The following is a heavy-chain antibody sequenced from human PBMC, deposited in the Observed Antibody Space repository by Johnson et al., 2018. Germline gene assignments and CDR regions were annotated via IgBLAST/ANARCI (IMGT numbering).Heavy chain of an antibody. V-gene: IGHV3-48*01. CDR1: GFTFSSYS. Sequence: VQLVQSGGGVVQPGRSLRLSCAASGFTFSSYSMNWVRQAPGKGLAWVSYISSSSSTIYYADSVKGRFTLSRDNSKNTLYLQMNSLKAEDTAVYYCARDESSGYYGYVQHWGQGNLVTVS. D-gene: IGHD3-22*01. CDR2: ISSSSSTI. J-gene: IGHJ1*01. CDR3: ARDESSGYYGYVQH.